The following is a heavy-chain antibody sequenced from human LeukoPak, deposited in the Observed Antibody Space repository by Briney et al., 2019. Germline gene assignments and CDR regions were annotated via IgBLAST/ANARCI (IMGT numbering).Heavy chain of an antibody. CDR1: GGSISSSSYY. CDR2: IYYSGST. D-gene: IGHD4-17*01. Sequence: SETLFLTCTVSGGSISSSSYYWGWIRQPPGKGLEWIGSIYYSGSTYYNPSLKSRVTISVDTSKNQFSLKLSSVTAADTAVYYCARNNGDRDYWGQGTLVTVSS. V-gene: IGHV4-39*01. CDR3: ARNNGDRDY. J-gene: IGHJ4*02.